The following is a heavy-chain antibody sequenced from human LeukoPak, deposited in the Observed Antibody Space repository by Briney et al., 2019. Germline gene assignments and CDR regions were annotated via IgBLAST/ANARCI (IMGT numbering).Heavy chain of an antibody. J-gene: IGHJ4*02. Sequence: SQTLSLTCTVSGGSISSGSYYWSWIRQPAGKGLEWIRRIYTSGSTNYNPSLKSRVTISVDTSKNQFSLKLSSVTAADTAVYYCARLWWELLGGFDYWGQGTLVTVSS. CDR3: ARLWWELLGGFDY. V-gene: IGHV4-61*02. CDR2: IYTSGST. CDR1: GGSISSGSYY. D-gene: IGHD1-26*01.